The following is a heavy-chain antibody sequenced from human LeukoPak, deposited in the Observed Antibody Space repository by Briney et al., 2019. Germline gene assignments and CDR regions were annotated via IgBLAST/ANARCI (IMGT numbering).Heavy chain of an antibody. V-gene: IGHV4-38-2*02. Sequence: SDTVSLTCAVSGYAISSGYHWGWIRHPPGKGLEWIATIYHSGSTYYNPSLKSRLTISLATYKNQFYLRLTSVTGADTAVYFCAREARAPADSWTLYYFDFWGQGTLVTVS. CDR3: AREARAPADSWTLYYFDF. CDR1: GYAISSGYH. CDR2: IYHSGST. J-gene: IGHJ4*02. D-gene: IGHD3/OR15-3a*01.